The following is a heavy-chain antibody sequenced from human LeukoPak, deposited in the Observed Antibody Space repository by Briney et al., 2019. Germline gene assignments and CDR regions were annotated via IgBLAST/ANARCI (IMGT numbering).Heavy chain of an antibody. J-gene: IGHJ4*02. CDR1: GFTFSSYA. Sequence: GGSLRLSCAASGFTFSSYAMHWVRQAPGKGLEYVSSISSNGGSTYYANSVKGRFTISRDNSKNTLYLQMNSLGAEDTAVYYCARDRHLVGYYGSGSYYNRGGCFDYWGQGTLVTVSS. V-gene: IGHV3-64*01. CDR3: ARDRHLVGYYGSGSYYNRGGCFDY. D-gene: IGHD3-10*01. CDR2: ISSNGGST.